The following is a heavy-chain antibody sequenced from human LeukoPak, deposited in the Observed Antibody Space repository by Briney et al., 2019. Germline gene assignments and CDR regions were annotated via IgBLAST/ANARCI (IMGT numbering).Heavy chain of an antibody. D-gene: IGHD6-19*01. J-gene: IGHJ3*02. CDR2: ISGSGGNT. V-gene: IGHV3-23*01. CDR1: GFTFSNYA. CDR3: AKDISGWYGSFAFDI. Sequence: GGSLRLSCAASGFTFSNYAINWVRQAPGKGLEWVSAISGSGGNTYYADSVKGRFTISRDNSKNTLYLQMNSLRAEDTAVYYCAKDISGWYGSFAFDIWGQGTMVTVSS.